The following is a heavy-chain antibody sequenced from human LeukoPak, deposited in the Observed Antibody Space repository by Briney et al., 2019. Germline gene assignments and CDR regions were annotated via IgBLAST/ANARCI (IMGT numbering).Heavy chain of an antibody. D-gene: IGHD4-23*01. Sequence: ASVKVSCKASGYTFTGYYMHWARQAPGQGLEWMGWINPNSGGTNYAQKFQGRVTMTRDTSISTAYMELSRLRSDDTAVYYCARDASPDYGGNLYWYFDLWGRGTLVTVSS. CDR3: ARDASPDYGGNLYWYFDL. CDR1: GYTFTGYY. CDR2: INPNSGGT. J-gene: IGHJ2*01. V-gene: IGHV1-2*02.